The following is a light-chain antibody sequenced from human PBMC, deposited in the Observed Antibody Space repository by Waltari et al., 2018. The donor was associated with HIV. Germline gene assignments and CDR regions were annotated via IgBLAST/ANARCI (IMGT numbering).Light chain of an antibody. J-gene: IGKJ1*01. Sequence: DIQMTQSPSSLSASVVDRVTITCRASQSISSYLNWYQQKPGKAPKLLIYAASSLQSGVPSRFSGSGSGTDFTLTISSLQPEDFASYYCQQSYSILWTFGQGTKVEIK. CDR2: AAS. CDR1: QSISSY. CDR3: QQSYSILWT. V-gene: IGKV1-39*01.